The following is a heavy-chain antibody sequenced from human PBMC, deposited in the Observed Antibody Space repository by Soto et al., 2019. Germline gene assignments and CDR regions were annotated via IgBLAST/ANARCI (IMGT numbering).Heavy chain of an antibody. CDR2: ISPYDGSK. V-gene: IGHV1-46*01. J-gene: IGHJ6*02. CDR1: GFTFTNYF. Sequence: QVQLVQSGAEVKKPGASVKVSCKASGFTFTNYFFHWVRQAPRQGLEWMGIISPYDGSKNYLQSLQGRVTMTSDTSTSTVYMELRSLRSEDTAVYFCARGDGRGSTGFYYYYGMDVWGHGTTITVSS. D-gene: IGHD1-26*01. CDR3: ARGDGRGSTGFYYYYGMDV.